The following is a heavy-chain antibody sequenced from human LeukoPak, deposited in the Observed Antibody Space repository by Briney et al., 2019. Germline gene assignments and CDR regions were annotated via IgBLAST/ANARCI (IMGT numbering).Heavy chain of an antibody. J-gene: IGHJ4*02. Sequence: PGGSLRLSCEASGFTFSSYSMNWVRQAPGKGLEWVSYISSGSSTIYYADSVKGRFTISRDNAKGSVFLQMNSLRGDDTAVYYCAKDWYSFTVVTPFSHWGQGTLVTVSS. CDR2: ISSGSSTI. V-gene: IGHV3-48*04. CDR1: GFTFSSYS. D-gene: IGHD4-23*01. CDR3: AKDWYSFTVVTPFSH.